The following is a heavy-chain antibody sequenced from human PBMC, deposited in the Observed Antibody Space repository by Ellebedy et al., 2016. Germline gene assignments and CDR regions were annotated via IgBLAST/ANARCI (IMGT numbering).Heavy chain of an antibody. Sequence: LSLTCAASGFTFSSYAMDWFRQAPGKGLAWVSTISSSGRATFYADSVKGRFTISRDNSKNMLFLQMNSLRADDTAVYFCAKGAVAGSSGWSRADSWGQGTLVTVPS. V-gene: IGHV3-23*01. CDR1: GFTFSSYA. D-gene: IGHD6-19*01. CDR2: ISSSGRAT. CDR3: AKGAVAGSSGWSRADS. J-gene: IGHJ4*02.